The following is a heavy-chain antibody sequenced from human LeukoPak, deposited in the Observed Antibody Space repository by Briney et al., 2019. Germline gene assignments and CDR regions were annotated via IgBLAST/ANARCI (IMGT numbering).Heavy chain of an antibody. CDR1: GFTFSSYG. Sequence: GGSLRLSCAASGFTFSSYGMHWVCQAPGKGLEWVAVIWYDGSNKYYADSVKGRFTISRDNSKNTLYLQMNSLRAEDTAVYYCARGYSSRLYNWLDPWGQGTLVTVSS. J-gene: IGHJ5*02. CDR3: ARGYSSRLYNWLDP. CDR2: IWYDGSNK. V-gene: IGHV3-33*01. D-gene: IGHD6-13*01.